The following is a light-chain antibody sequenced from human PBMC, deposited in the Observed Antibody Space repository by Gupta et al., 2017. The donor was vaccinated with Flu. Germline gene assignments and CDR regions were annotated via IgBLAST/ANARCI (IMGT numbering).Light chain of an antibody. Sequence: SPLPHPPSLSGSPVQSIAISCTGTNSDIGAYNYVSWYQQHPGKAPKLMIYEVSNRPAGVSTGFSGSKSGNTASLTIAGVEAEDEDDYYCDSNGDVGVFGGGTKVTVL. V-gene: IGLV2-14*01. CDR1: NSDIGAYNY. CDR2: EVS. J-gene: IGLJ2*01. CDR3: DSNGDVGV.